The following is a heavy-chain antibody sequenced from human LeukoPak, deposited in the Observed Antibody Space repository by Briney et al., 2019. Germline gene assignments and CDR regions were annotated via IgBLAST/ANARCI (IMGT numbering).Heavy chain of an antibody. CDR3: ARKLGADIGAFDI. J-gene: IGHJ3*02. CDR1: GFTFSSYG. D-gene: IGHD2-15*01. V-gene: IGHV3-30*03. CDR2: ISYDGSNK. Sequence: PGRSLRLSCAASGFTFSSYGMHWVRQAPGKGLEWVSLISYDGSNKYYADSVKGRFTISRDNSKNTPYVQMNSLRAEDTAVYYCARKLGADIGAFDIWGQGTMVAVSS.